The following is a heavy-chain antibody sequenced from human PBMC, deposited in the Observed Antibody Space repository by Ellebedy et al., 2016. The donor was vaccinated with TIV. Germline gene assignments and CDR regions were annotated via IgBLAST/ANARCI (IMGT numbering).Heavy chain of an antibody. CDR3: ARPGSTSGWFYFDS. CDR2: MTYSGTT. Sequence: MPGGSLRLSCIVSGESISRDDFFWGWIRQPPGQGLEWIGSMTYSGTTYYNPSLKSRVSMSVDTSNNQFALRLASVTAADTALYYCARPGSTSGWFYFDSWGRGALVIVSS. D-gene: IGHD6-19*01. V-gene: IGHV4-39*01. CDR1: GESISRDDFF. J-gene: IGHJ4*01.